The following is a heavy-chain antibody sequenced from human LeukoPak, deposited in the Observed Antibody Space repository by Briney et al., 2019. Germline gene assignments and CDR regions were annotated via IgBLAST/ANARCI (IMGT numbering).Heavy chain of an antibody. CDR2: IYSGGST. J-gene: IGHJ4*02. CDR3: AREYRGEYYFAY. CDR1: GFTVSSNY. D-gene: IGHD3-10*01. Sequence: GGSLRLSCAASGFTVSSNYMSWVRQAPGKGLEWVSVIYSGGSTYSADSVKGRFTISRDNSKNTLYLQMNSLRAEDTAVYYCAREYRGEYYFAYWGQGTLVTVSS. V-gene: IGHV3-66*01.